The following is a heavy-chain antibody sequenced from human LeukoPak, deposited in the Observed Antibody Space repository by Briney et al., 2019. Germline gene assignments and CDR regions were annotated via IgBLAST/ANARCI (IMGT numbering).Heavy chain of an antibody. D-gene: IGHD3-10*01. V-gene: IGHV1-69*13. Sequence: GASVKVSCKASGGTFSSYAISWVRQAPGQGLEWMGGIIPIFGTANYAQKFQGRVTITADESTSTAYMELSSLRSEDTAVYYCARGSMVRGVTRPYFDYWGQGTLVTVSS. CDR2: IIPIFGTA. J-gene: IGHJ4*02. CDR1: GGTFSSYA. CDR3: ARGSMVRGVTRPYFDY.